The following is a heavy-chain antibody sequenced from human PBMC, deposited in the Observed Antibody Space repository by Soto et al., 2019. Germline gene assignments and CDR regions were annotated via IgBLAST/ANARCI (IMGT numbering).Heavy chain of an antibody. CDR1: GGTIGSGDYY. V-gene: IGHV4-30-4*01. Sequence: SETQSLTSTVSGGTIGSGDYYWSWIRQPPGKGLEWIGYIYYSGSTYYNPSLKSRVTISVDTSKNQFSLKLSSVTAADTAVYYCARVVLVPAAPFDPWGQGTLVTVSS. CDR2: IYYSGST. D-gene: IGHD2-2*01. J-gene: IGHJ5*02. CDR3: ARVVLVPAAPFDP.